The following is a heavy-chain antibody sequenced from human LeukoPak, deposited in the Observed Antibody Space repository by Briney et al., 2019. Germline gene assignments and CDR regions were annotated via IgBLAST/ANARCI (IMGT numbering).Heavy chain of an antibody. V-gene: IGHV3-7*01. CDR1: GFTFSDYW. J-gene: IGHJ4*02. Sequence: PGGSLRLSYTASGFTFSDYWMIWVRQAPGKGPEWVANIKQDGSQRYYVDSVRGRFTISRDNAKNSLFLQMNGLRAEDTAVYYCARRGGSSSRRSPIDYWGQGTLVTVSS. CDR2: IKQDGSQR. CDR3: ARRGGSSSRRSPIDY. D-gene: IGHD6-6*01.